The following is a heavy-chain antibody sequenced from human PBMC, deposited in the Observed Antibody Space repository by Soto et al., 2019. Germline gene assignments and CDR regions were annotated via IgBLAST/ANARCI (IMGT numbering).Heavy chain of an antibody. V-gene: IGHV2-5*01. J-gene: IGHJ4*02. D-gene: IGHD5-12*01. CDR1: GFSLSTTGVA. CDR3: THSTNGYGGTVLLY. CDR2: IYWNDDK. Sequence: SGPTLVQPTQTLTLTCTFSGFSLSTTGVAVGWVRQPPGKALNWLALIYWNDDKRSSPSLQSRRTITKDTSKNQVVLTMTNMDPVDTATYYCTHSTNGYGGTVLLYWGQGTLVTVSS.